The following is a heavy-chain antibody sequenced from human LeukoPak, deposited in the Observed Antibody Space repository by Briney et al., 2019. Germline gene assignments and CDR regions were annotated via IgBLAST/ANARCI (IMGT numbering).Heavy chain of an antibody. J-gene: IGHJ4*02. Sequence: GGSLRLSCAASGFTVGSNYMSWVRQAPGKGLEWVSVIYSDGSTYYADSVKGRFTISRDNSKNTLYLQLNSLRAEDTAVYYCARRYYDSSGYHFLDYWGQGTLVTVSS. CDR2: IYSDGST. CDR3: ARRYYDSSGYHFLDY. CDR1: GFTVGSNY. D-gene: IGHD3-22*01. V-gene: IGHV3-66*01.